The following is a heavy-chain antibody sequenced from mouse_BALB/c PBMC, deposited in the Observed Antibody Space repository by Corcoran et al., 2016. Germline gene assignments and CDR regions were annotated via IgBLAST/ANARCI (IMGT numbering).Heavy chain of an antibody. CDR2: IDPENGNT. J-gene: IGHJ3*01. CDR3: ARSSTGTWAY. V-gene: IGHV14-1*02. Sequence: EVQLQQSGAELVRPGALVKLSCKAYGFNIKDYYMHLVKQRPEQGLEWIGWIDPENGNTIYDPKFQGKASITADTSSNTAYLQLSSLTSEDTAVYYCARSSTGTWAYWGQGTLVTVSA. D-gene: IGHD4-1*02. CDR1: GFNIKDYY.